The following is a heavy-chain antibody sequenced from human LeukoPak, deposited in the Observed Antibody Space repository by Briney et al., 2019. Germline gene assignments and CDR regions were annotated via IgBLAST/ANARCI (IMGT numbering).Heavy chain of an antibody. CDR1: GFTVSSNY. J-gene: IGHJ3*02. V-gene: IGHV3-53*01. CDR2: IYSGGST. D-gene: IGHD4-17*01. CDR3: ARDYRDYVAFDI. Sequence: GGSLRLSCAPSGFTVSSNYMSWVRQAPGKGLEWVSVIYSGGSTYYADSVKGRFTISRDNSKNTLYLQMSSLRAEDTAVYYCARDYRDYVAFDIWGQGTMVTVSS.